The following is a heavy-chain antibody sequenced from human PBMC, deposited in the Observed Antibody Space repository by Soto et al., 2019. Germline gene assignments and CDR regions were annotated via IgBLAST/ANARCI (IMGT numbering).Heavy chain of an antibody. V-gene: IGHV4-31*03. CDR1: GGSISSGGYY. D-gene: IGHD3-16*02. CDR2: ISHSGST. J-gene: IGHJ4*02. CDR3: ASKSYVWGSYRF. Sequence: SETLSLTCTVSGGSISSGGYYWSWIRQHPGTGLEWIGEISHSGSTNYNASLKSRVTMSVDTSKNQFSLKLSSVTAADTALYYCASKSYVWGSYRFWGQGTQVTVSS.